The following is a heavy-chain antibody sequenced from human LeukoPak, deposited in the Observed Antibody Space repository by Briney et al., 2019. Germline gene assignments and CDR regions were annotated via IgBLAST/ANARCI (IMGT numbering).Heavy chain of an antibody. CDR1: GGSISSGTYY. V-gene: IGHV4-61*02. Sequence: SGTLSLTCTVSGGSISSGTYYWRWIRQPAGKGLEWIGRISTSGSTDYNPSLKSRVTISVDMSKNQFSLKLSSVTAADTAVYYCAMGGGLGIVDYWGQGTLVTVSS. CDR3: AMGGGLGIVDY. D-gene: IGHD7-27*01. J-gene: IGHJ4*02. CDR2: ISTSGST.